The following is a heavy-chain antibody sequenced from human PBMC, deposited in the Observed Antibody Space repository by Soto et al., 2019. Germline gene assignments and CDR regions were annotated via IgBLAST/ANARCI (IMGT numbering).Heavy chain of an antibody. CDR3: ARESHDILTGPPWVWYFDL. CDR2: INDRGSI. D-gene: IGHD3-9*01. Sequence: QVQLQQWGAGPLRPLETLFLTCGVSGGSFSGYYWAWIRPSPGKGLEWSGEINDRGSINYNSSLKSRVSISVDTSKNHYSLNLRPVTAADTAVYYCARESHDILTGPPWVWYFDLWGRGTLVTVSS. J-gene: IGHJ2*01. V-gene: IGHV4-34*01. CDR1: GGSFSGYY.